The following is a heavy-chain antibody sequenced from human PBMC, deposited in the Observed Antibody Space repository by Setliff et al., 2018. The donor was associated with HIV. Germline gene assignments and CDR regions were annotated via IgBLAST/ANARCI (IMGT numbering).Heavy chain of an antibody. CDR2: IFGDDDK. CDR3: ARYSSGHSDYYYYYMDV. V-gene: IGHV2-5*02. J-gene: IGHJ6*03. Sequence: SGPTLVNPTQTLTLTCTFSGFTVTGGGVGVGWIRQAPGKGLEWLALIFGDDDKRYTPSLRRRLSVTKDTSRSQVTLTMTNLDRVDTATYYCARYSSGHSDYYYYYMDVWGKGTTVTVS. D-gene: IGHD6-19*01. CDR1: GFTVTGGGVG.